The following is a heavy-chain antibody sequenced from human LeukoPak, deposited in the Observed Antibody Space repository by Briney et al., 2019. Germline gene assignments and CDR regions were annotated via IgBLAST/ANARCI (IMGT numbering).Heavy chain of an antibody. Sequence: AASVKVSCKASRGTFSSYAISWVRQAPGQGLEWMGGIIPIFGTANYAQKFQGRVTITADESTSTAYMELSSLRSEDTAVYYCARLKYSYGYWFDPWGQGTLVTVSS. V-gene: IGHV1-69*13. J-gene: IGHJ5*02. CDR2: IIPIFGTA. D-gene: IGHD5-18*01. CDR1: RGTFSSYA. CDR3: ARLKYSYGYWFDP.